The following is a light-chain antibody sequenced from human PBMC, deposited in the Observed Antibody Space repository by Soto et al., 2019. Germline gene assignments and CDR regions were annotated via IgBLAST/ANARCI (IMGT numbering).Light chain of an antibody. Sequence: QSVMTQPPSVSAAPGQKVTISCSGSSSNIGGNSVSWYQQLPGTAPKLLIYDVSKRPSGVPDRFSGSKSGNTASLTVSGLRADDEAVYYCSSYGGGDTFHVIFGGGTKLTVL. J-gene: IGLJ2*01. CDR1: SSNIGGNS. CDR3: SSYGGGDTFHVI. CDR2: DVS. V-gene: IGLV2-8*01.